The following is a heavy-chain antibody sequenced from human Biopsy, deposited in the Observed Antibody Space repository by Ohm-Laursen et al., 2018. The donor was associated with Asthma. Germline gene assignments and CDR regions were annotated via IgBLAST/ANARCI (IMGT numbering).Heavy chain of an antibody. V-gene: IGHV4-39*02. CDR3: ARAVSSSSYWYFDL. Sequence: GTLSLTWIVSGDAMSTSGSYWGWIRQSPGKGLEWIGSIYYSGRTYYNPSLGSRLTISADTSKNHFSLKVTSVTAADTAVYYCARAVSSSSYWYFDLWGRGDLVTVSS. J-gene: IGHJ2*01. CDR1: GDAMSTSGSY. CDR2: IYYSGRT. D-gene: IGHD6-6*01.